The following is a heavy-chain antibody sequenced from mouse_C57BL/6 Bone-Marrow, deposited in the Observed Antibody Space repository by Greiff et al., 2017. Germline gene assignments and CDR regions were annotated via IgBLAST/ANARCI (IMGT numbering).Heavy chain of an antibody. Sequence: EVKLMESGGDLVKPGGSLKLSCAASGFTFSSYGMSWVRQTPDKRLEWVATISSGGSYTYYPDSVKGRFTISRDNAKNTLYLQMSSLKSEDTAMYYCARVGYGKGGYCDYWGQGTTLTVSS. J-gene: IGHJ2*01. CDR3: ARVGYGKGGYCDY. D-gene: IGHD2-1*01. V-gene: IGHV5-6*01. CDR1: GFTFSSYG. CDR2: ISSGGSYT.